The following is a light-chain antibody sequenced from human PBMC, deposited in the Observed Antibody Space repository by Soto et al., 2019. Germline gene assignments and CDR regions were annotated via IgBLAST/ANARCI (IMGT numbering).Light chain of an antibody. CDR2: GAA. J-gene: IGKJ4*01. V-gene: IGKV3-15*01. CDR1: QSISSN. CDR3: QMYNNWVGT. Sequence: EIVMTQSPAILSVSPGDRATLSCRANQSISSNLAWYQQKPGQAPRLLIYGAATRATGIPARFSGSGSGTDFTLTINSLQSEDFAVYYCQMYNNWVGTFGGGTKVDIK.